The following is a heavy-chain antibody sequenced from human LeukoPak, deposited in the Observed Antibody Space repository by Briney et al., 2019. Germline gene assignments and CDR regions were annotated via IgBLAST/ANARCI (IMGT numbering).Heavy chain of an antibody. D-gene: IGHD6-13*01. CDR3: ARVRGIAAAGVAFDI. V-gene: IGHV3-21*01. Sequence: PGGSLRLSCAASGFTFSSYSMNWVRQAPGKGLEWVSSISSSSSYIYYADSVKGRFTISRDNAKNSLYLQMNSLRAEDTAVYYCARVRGIAAAGVAFDIWGQGTMVTVSS. CDR2: ISSSSSYI. CDR1: GFTFSSYS. J-gene: IGHJ3*02.